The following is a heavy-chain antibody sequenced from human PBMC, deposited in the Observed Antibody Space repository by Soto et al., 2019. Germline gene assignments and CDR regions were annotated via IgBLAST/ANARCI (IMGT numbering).Heavy chain of an antibody. CDR2: INHSGST. Sequence: SETLSLTCTVYAGCCSGYYWTWIRQPPETGLEWIGEINHSGSTNYNPSLKSRVTISVDTSKNQFSLKLTSVTAADTAVYYCARDKITGLFDYWGQGTLVTVSS. CDR1: AGCCSGYY. CDR3: ARDKITGLFDY. V-gene: IGHV4-34*01. D-gene: IGHD2-8*02. J-gene: IGHJ4*02.